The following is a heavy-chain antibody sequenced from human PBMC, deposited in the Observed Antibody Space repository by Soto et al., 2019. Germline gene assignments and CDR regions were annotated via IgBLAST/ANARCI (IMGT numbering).Heavy chain of an antibody. D-gene: IGHD6-6*01. V-gene: IGHV4-30-4*01. Sequence: QVQLQESGPGLVKHSQTLSLTCTVSGGSISSGDYYWSWIRQPPGKGLEWIGYIYHSGSTYYNPSLKSRVTISVDTSKKQFSLTLSSVTAADTAVYYCARERPDGARLDPWGKGTLVTVPS. CDR1: GGSISSGDYY. J-gene: IGHJ5*02. CDR2: IYHSGST. CDR3: ARERPDGARLDP.